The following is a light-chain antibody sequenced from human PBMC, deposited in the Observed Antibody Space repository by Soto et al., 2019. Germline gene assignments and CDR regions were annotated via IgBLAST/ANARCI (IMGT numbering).Light chain of an antibody. Sequence: EIVMTQSPATLSVSPGERATLSCRASQSVSSNLAWYQQKPGQAPRILIYGASTSATGIPARFSGSWSGTEFTLTISILQSEDFAVYYCQQYNNWWTFGQGTKVEIK. CDR2: GAS. J-gene: IGKJ1*01. CDR1: QSVSSN. V-gene: IGKV3-15*01. CDR3: QQYNNWWT.